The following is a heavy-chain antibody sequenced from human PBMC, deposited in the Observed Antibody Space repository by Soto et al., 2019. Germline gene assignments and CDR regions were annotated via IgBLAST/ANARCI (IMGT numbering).Heavy chain of an antibody. J-gene: IGHJ4*02. Sequence: SETLSLTCTVSGGSISSYYWSWIPQPPGKGLEWIGYIYYSGSTNYNPSLKSRVTISVDTSKNQFSLKLSSVTAADTAVYYCARDNGYSYGYTLDHWGQGTLVTVSS. CDR1: GGSISSYY. V-gene: IGHV4-59*01. D-gene: IGHD5-18*01. CDR2: IYYSGST. CDR3: ARDNGYSYGYTLDH.